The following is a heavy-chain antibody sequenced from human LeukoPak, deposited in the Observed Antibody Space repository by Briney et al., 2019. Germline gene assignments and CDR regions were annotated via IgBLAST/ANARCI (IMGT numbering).Heavy chain of an antibody. J-gene: IGHJ4*02. CDR3: AKVIHYSSSSGGFDY. Sequence: GGSLRLSCAASGFTFSSYAMSWVRQAPGKGLEWVSAISGSGGSTYYADSVKGRFTISRDNSKNTLYLQMNSLRAEDTAVYYCAKVIHYSSSSGGFDYWGQGTLVTVSS. D-gene: IGHD6-6*01. V-gene: IGHV3-23*01. CDR1: GFTFSSYA. CDR2: ISGSGGST.